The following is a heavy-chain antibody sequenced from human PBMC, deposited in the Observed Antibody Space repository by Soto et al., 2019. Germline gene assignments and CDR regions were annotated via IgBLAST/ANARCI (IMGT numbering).Heavy chain of an antibody. V-gene: IGHV4-31*03. J-gene: IGHJ4*02. D-gene: IGHD3-10*01. Sequence: TSETHSLTCTVAGGSSSSVGDYWSWIRQHPGKGLEWIGYIYYSGNTYYNPSLKSRVTISVETSKNQVVLTLTNMDPVDTATYYCAHRQGRGSSSSRNTMRPHFDYWGQAVLVTVSS. CDR1: GGSSSSVGDY. CDR3: AHRQGRGSSSSRNTMRPHFDY. CDR2: IYYSGNT.